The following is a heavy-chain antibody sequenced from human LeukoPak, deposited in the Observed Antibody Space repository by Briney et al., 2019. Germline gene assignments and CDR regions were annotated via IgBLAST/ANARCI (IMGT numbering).Heavy chain of an antibody. CDR1: GLTFSSYA. V-gene: IGHV3-23*01. D-gene: IGHD3-3*01. J-gene: IGHJ4*02. CDR3: AKDQYVGFVVGITLDY. CDR2: ISGSGGST. Sequence: GGSLRLSCAASGLTFSSYAMSWVRQAPGKGLEWVSAISGSGGSTYYADSVKGRFTISRDNSKNTLYLQMNSLRAEDTAVYYCAKDQYVGFVVGITLDYWGQGTLVTVSS.